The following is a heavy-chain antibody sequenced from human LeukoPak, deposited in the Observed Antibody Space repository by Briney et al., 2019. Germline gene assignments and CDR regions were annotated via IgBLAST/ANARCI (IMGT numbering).Heavy chain of an antibody. J-gene: IGHJ4*02. D-gene: IGHD4-23*01. CDR3: AREGGKTFY. Sequence: TGGSLRLSCAASGFTFSSYWMTWVRQAPGKGLEWVANIKEDGSGIYYVDSVKGRFTISRDNAKNSLYLQMNSLRAEDTAVYYCAREGGKTFYWGQGTLVTVSS. V-gene: IGHV3-7*01. CDR1: GFTFSSYW. CDR2: IKEDGSGI.